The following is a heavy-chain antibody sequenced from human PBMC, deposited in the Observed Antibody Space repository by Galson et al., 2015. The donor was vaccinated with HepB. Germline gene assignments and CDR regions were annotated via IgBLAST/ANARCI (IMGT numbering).Heavy chain of an antibody. D-gene: IGHD1-26*01. Sequence: ALVTPTQTLTLTCTVSGFSPNDARLGVSWIRQPPGKALEWLAHIFSHDETSYSTSLKSRLTISKDPSKSQVVLTMTNMDPVDTATYYCARTTREVLFDYWGQGTLVSVSS. V-gene: IGHV2-26*01. J-gene: IGHJ4*02. CDR2: IFSHDET. CDR3: ARTTREVLFDY. CDR1: GFSPNDARLG.